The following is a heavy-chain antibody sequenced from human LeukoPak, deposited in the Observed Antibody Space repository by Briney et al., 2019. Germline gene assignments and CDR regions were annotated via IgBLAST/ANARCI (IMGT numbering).Heavy chain of an antibody. Sequence: GGSLRLSCAASGFTFSSYAMSWVRQAPGKGLEWVSAISGSGGSTYYADSVKGRFTISRDNSKNTLYLQMNGLRAEDTAVYYCAKEVVYYYDSSGSVMPGYFDYWGQGTLVTVSS. CDR3: AKEVVYYYDSSGSVMPGYFDY. CDR1: GFTFSSYA. V-gene: IGHV3-23*01. D-gene: IGHD3-22*01. J-gene: IGHJ4*02. CDR2: ISGSGGST.